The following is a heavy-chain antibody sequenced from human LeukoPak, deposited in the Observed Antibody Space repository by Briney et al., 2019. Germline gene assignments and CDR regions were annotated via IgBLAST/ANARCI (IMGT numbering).Heavy chain of an antibody. CDR1: GFTFSSYS. V-gene: IGHV3-21*01. CDR3: ARVDTEYYYYYGMDV. J-gene: IGHJ6*02. CDR2: ISSSSSYI. Sequence: PGGSLRLSCAASGFTFSSYSMNWVRQAPGKGLEWVSSISSSSSYIYYADSVKGRFTISRDNAKNSLYLQMNSLRAEDTAVYYCARVDTEYYYYYGMDVWGQGTTVTVSS.